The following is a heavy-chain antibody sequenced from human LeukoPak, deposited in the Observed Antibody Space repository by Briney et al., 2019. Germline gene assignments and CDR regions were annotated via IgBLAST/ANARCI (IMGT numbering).Heavy chain of an antibody. CDR3: ARVGYNDSGSYYRDFFEY. CDR1: GGSISGYY. V-gene: IGHV4-59*01. CDR2: IYHSGTI. D-gene: IGHD3-10*01. Sequence: SETLSLTCTVSGGSISGYYWSWIRQPPGKGLEWIGFIYHSGTINYNPSLKSRVTISVDTSKNQFSLKLNSVTPADTAVYYCARVGYNDSGSYYRDFFEYWGQGDLVTVSS. J-gene: IGHJ4*02.